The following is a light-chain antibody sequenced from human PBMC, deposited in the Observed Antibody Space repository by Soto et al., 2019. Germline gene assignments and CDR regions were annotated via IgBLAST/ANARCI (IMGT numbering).Light chain of an antibody. V-gene: IGLV1-51*01. Sequence: QSVLTLPPSVSAAPGQKVIISCSGSSFNIGNNYVSWYQQLPGTAPQLLIYDNNKRPSGIPDRFSGSKSGTSATLAITGLQTADEADYYCGAWESSLNPYVFGTGTKVTVL. CDR2: DNN. CDR1: SFNIGNNY. J-gene: IGLJ1*01. CDR3: GAWESSLNPYV.